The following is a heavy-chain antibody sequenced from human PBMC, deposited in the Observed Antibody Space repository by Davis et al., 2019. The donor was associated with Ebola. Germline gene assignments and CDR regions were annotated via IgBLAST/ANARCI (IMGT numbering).Heavy chain of an antibody. CDR1: GYTFTGYY. V-gene: IGHV1-2*02. D-gene: IGHD5-24*01. CDR2: INPSSGGT. Sequence: ASVKVSCKASGYTFTGYYMHWVRQAPGQGLEWMGWINPSSGGTNYAQKFQGRVTMTRDTSISTAYMELSRLRSDDTAVYYCARQLMATIPYYYYYMDVWGKGTTVTVSS. J-gene: IGHJ6*03. CDR3: ARQLMATIPYYYYYMDV.